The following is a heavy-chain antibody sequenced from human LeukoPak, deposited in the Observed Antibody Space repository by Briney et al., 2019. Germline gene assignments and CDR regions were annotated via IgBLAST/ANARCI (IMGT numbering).Heavy chain of an antibody. J-gene: IGHJ4*02. Sequence: PGGSLTLSCAASGFTFSAFAMHWVRQAPGKGLEWVAFIQYDGSKKYYADSVKGRFSVSRDNSKNTVFLQMNSLRTEDAAVYYCSKRHAYSSPHFDYWGQGTLVTVS. V-gene: IGHV3-30*02. CDR2: IQYDGSKK. CDR3: SKRHAYSSPHFDY. D-gene: IGHD5-18*01. CDR1: GFTFSAFA.